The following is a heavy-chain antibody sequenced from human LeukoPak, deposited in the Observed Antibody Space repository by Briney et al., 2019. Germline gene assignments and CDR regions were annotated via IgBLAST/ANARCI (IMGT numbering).Heavy chain of an antibody. CDR3: ARILTLESTYFDY. Sequence: SETLSLTCAVYGGSFSGYYWSWIRQPPGKGLEWIGEINHSGSTNYNPSLKSRVTISVDTSKNQFSLKLSSVTAADTAVYYCARILTLESTYFDYWGQGTLVTVSS. D-gene: IGHD1-1*01. V-gene: IGHV4-34*01. CDR1: GGSFSGYY. CDR2: INHSGST. J-gene: IGHJ4*02.